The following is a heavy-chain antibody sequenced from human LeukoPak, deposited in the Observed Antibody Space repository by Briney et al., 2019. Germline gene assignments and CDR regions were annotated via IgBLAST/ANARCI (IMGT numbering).Heavy chain of an antibody. Sequence: DPSETLSLTCTVSGGSISSSNYYWGWIRQPPGKGLEWIGSISYSGSTYYNPSLKSRVTMLVDTSKNQFSLKLSSVTAADTAVYYCAGGATPGTTRLWFDPWGQGTLVTVSS. D-gene: IGHD1-1*01. J-gene: IGHJ5*02. V-gene: IGHV4-39*07. CDR3: AGGATPGTTRLWFDP. CDR1: GGSISSSNYY. CDR2: ISYSGST.